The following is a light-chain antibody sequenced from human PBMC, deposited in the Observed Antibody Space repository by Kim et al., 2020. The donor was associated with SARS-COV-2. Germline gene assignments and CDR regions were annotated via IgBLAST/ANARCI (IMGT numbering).Light chain of an antibody. Sequence: QSVLTQPPSASGTPGQRVTICSGSISNIGSHSVYWYQQFPGTAPKLLIYRNDQRPSGVPDRFSGSKSGTSASLAISGLRSADEADYYCAARDDTLSGFLFGGGTKVTVL. CDR3: AARDDTLSGFL. CDR2: RND. J-gene: IGLJ1*01. V-gene: IGLV1-47*01. CDR1: ISNIGSHS.